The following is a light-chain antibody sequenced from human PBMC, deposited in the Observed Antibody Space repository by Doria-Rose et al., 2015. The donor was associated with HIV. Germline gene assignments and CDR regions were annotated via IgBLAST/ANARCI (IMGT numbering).Light chain of an antibody. CDR1: QSISTY. Sequence: DIRLTQSPSSLYASVGDRVTITCRAAQSISTYLNWYQQKPGKAPKLLMSASSSLQSGVPSRFSGSGSGTNFTHTISSLQSEDFATYYCQQSYITPGTFGQGTKVEVK. J-gene: IGKJ1*01. V-gene: IGKV1-39*01. CDR2: ASS. CDR3: QQSYITPGT.